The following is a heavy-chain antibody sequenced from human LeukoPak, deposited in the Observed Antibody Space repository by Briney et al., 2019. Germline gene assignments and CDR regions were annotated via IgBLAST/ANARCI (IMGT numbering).Heavy chain of an antibody. CDR1: GFTFSSYA. D-gene: IGHD3-9*01. V-gene: IGHV3-23*01. J-gene: IGHJ6*03. Sequence: HPGGSLRLSCAASGFTFSSYAMSWVRQAPGKGLEWVSDISGSGASTYYADSVKGRFTISRDNSKNTLYLQMNSLRAEDTAVYYCAKPYYDILTGYHHYYYYYYMDVWGKGTTVTISS. CDR3: AKPYYDILTGYHHYYYYYYMDV. CDR2: ISGSGAST.